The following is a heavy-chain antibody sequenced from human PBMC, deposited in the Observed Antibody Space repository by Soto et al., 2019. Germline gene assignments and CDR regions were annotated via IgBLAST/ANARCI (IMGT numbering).Heavy chain of an antibody. V-gene: IGHV4-59*08. Sequence: SETLSLTCTVSGTSISSDYWSWIRQPQGKGLEWIGHVYKSGSTNYNPSLKSRVTMAADVSKKQFSLTLSSVTAAFTAVYYCARLRQWFHDFWGQGTLVTVS. CDR2: VYKSGST. CDR3: ARLRQWFHDF. J-gene: IGHJ4*02. CDR1: GTSISSDY. D-gene: IGHD3-22*01.